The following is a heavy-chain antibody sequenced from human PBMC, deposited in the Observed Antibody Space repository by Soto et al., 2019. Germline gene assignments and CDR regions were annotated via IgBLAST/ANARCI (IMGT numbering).Heavy chain of an antibody. CDR1: GWVFSGVY. CDR2: INHSGST. Sequence: SESLSPTSRCFGWVFSGVYFVRIRQTPGTGLEWIGEINHSGSTNYNPSLKSRVTISVDTSKNQFSLKLTSVTAADTAVYYCARDKITGLFDYWGKGTLVTVSS. D-gene: IGHD2-8*02. J-gene: IGHJ4*02. CDR3: ARDKITGLFDY. V-gene: IGHV4-34*01.